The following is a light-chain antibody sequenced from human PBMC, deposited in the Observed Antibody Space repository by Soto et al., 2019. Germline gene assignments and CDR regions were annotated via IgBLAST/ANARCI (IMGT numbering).Light chain of an antibody. J-gene: IGKJ3*01. V-gene: IGKV3-15*01. Sequence: IGMTQSPATLSASTGERATLSCRASQGVSSNLAWYQQKPGQAPRLLIYGASTWASGIPARFSGSGSGAEFILTISSLPYEDFAVYYCQQYVSKPTFGPGTKVDIK. CDR1: QGVSSN. CDR2: GAS. CDR3: QQYVSKPT.